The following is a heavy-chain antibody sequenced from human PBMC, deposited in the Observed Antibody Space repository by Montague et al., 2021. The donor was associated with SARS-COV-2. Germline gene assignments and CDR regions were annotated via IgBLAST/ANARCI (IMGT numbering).Heavy chain of an antibody. J-gene: IGHJ1*01. D-gene: IGHD2-21*01. CDR1: GFTFSSYE. CDR3: AGDRPLDSYDPNFQY. Sequence: SLRLSCAASGFTFSSYEMNWVRQAPGKGLEWVSYIRSSGSLIYYADSVKGRFTISRDNAKNSLYLQMNSLRAEDTAVYYCAGDRPLDSYDPNFQYWGQGTLVTVSS. CDR2: IRSSGSLI. V-gene: IGHV3-48*03.